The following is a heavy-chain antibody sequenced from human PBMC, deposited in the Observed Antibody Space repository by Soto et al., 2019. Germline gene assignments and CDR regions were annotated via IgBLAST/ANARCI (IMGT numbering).Heavy chain of an antibody. V-gene: IGHV4-39*01. CDR2: IYSSENT. CDR1: GGYVGSSSYP. Sequence: SLTSSVSGGYVGSSSYPWGRKSQSPGKGLEWIGTIYSSENTYYNPSLLSRVTISVDTSKNEFSLRLSSVTAADTAVYYCARLNGYCISTNCHGYYGMDVRVQGTTVTVSS. D-gene: IGHD2-2*03. CDR3: ARLNGYCISTNCHGYYGMDV. J-gene: IGHJ6*02.